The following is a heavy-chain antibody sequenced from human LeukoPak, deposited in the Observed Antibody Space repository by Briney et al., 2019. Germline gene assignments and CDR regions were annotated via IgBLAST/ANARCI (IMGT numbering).Heavy chain of an antibody. V-gene: IGHV3-30*04. Sequence: GGSLRLSCAASRFTFSNYAMHWVRQAPGKGLEWVAVISYDGSNKYYADSVKGRSTISRDNSKNTLYLQMNSLRAEDTAVYYCARDRRYSGSYPDYWGQGTLVTVSS. D-gene: IGHD1-26*01. CDR3: ARDRRYSGSYPDY. CDR2: ISYDGSNK. J-gene: IGHJ4*02. CDR1: RFTFSNYA.